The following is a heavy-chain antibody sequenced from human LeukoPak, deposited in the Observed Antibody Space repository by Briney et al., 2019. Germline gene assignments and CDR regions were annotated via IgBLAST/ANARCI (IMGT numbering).Heavy chain of an antibody. Sequence: GGSLRLSCTASGSTSGDDALNWFRQTPGEGLEWVGFIRSRSYGGTTEYAASVKGRFTISRDDSKTIAYLQMNSLKTEDTAVYYCTRDRVGLWWFNWGQGTLVTVSS. CDR3: TRDRVGLWWFN. J-gene: IGHJ4*02. CDR1: GSTSGDDA. V-gene: IGHV3-49*03. CDR2: IRSRSYGGTT. D-gene: IGHD2-21*01.